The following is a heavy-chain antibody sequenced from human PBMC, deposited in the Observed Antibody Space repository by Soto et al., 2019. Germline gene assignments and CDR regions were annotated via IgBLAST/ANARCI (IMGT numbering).Heavy chain of an antibody. D-gene: IGHD6-13*01. Sequence: SETLSLSCTVSGGSISSGDYYWSWIRQPPGKGLEWIGYIYYSGSTYYNPSLKSRVTISVDTSKNQFSLKLSSVTAADTAVYYCARRGRDGYSSSYNWFDPWGQGTLITVAS. CDR2: IYYSGST. CDR3: ARRGRDGYSSSYNWFDP. CDR1: GGSISSGDYY. J-gene: IGHJ5*02. V-gene: IGHV4-30-4*01.